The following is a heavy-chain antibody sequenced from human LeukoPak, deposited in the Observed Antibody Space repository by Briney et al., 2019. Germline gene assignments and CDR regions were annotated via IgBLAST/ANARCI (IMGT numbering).Heavy chain of an antibody. CDR2: IWYDGSNK. CDR1: GFTFSSYG. V-gene: IGHV3-33*01. J-gene: IGHJ6*03. Sequence: GGPLRLSCAASGFTFSSYGMHWVRRAPGKGLEWVAVIWYDGSNKYYADSVKGRFTISRDNSKNTLYLQMNSLRAEDTAVYYCARRVSSSSLSYYYYYMDVWGKGTTVTVSS. CDR3: ARRVSSSSLSYYYYYMDV. D-gene: IGHD6-6*01.